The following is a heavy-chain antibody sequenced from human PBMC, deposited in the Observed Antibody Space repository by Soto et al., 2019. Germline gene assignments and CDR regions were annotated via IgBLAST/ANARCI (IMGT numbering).Heavy chain of an antibody. V-gene: IGHV3-11*01. D-gene: IGHD6-13*01. Sequence: QVQLVESGGGLVKPGGSLRLSCVASGFTFSDYYMSWIRQAPGKGLEWVSYISNSGHAIYYADSVKGRFTVPRDNSNNSMSLQMDSLRADDTAIYYCARDARYASSSYGFDVWGQGTTVSVPS. CDR3: ARDARYASSSYGFDV. CDR2: ISNSGHAI. CDR1: GFTFSDYY. J-gene: IGHJ6*02.